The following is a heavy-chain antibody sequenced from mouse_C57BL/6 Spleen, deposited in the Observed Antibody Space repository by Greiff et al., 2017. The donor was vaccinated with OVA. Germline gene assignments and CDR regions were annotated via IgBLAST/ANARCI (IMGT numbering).Heavy chain of an antibody. CDR3: ARAYYYGSSYPAWFAY. CDR1: GYAFSSYW. D-gene: IGHD1-1*01. V-gene: IGHV1-80*01. Sequence: VQLQQSGAELVKPGASVKISCKASGYAFSSYWMNWVKQRPGKGLEWIGQIYPGDGDTNYNGKFKGKATLTADKSSSTAYMQLSSLTSEDSAVYFCARAYYYGSSYPAWFAYWGQGTLVTVSA. J-gene: IGHJ3*01. CDR2: IYPGDGDT.